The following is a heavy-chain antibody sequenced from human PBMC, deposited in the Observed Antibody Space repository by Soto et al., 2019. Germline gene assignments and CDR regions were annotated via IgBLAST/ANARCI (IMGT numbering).Heavy chain of an antibody. D-gene: IGHD1-1*01. CDR2: IYYTGSS. J-gene: IGHJ4*02. Sequence: NPSETLSLTCNVWGGSIRTTSSYWGWIRQPPGKGLEWIGNIYYTGSSYSNPSLMSRVTMSVDTSKNEFYLRLSSVTAADTAIYYCARWSHWQTIKYYVDQWGQGTLVTVSS. CDR3: ARWSHWQTIKYYVDQ. V-gene: IGHV4-39*01. CDR1: GGSIRTTSSY.